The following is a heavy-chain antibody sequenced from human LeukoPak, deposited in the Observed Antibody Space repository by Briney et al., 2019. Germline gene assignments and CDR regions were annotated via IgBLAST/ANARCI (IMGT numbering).Heavy chain of an antibody. CDR2: INPSGGST. V-gene: IGHV1-46*01. J-gene: IGHJ4*02. CDR3: ARGHSNSPFLY. CDR1: GYTFTSYY. D-gene: IGHD6-6*01. Sequence: GASVKVSCKASGYTFTSYYLHWVRQAPGQGLEWMGIINPSGGSTSYAQKFQDRVTMTRDTPTSTVYMELSSLRSEDTVVYYCARGHSNSPFLYWGQGTLVTVSS.